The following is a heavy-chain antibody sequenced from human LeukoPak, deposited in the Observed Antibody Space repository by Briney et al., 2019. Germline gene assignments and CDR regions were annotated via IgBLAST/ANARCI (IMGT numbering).Heavy chain of an antibody. V-gene: IGHV3-74*01. D-gene: IGHD3-10*01. CDR3: AREETYYYGSGSYSRYYYMDV. J-gene: IGHJ6*03. Sequence: GGSMRLFCAASGFIFTDYWMHWVRQGPGKELVWVARISGDGRGTTYADSVKGRFTISRDNAKNSLYLQMNSLRAEDTAVYYCAREETYYYGSGSYSRYYYMDVWGKGTTVTVSS. CDR1: GFIFTDYW. CDR2: ISGDGRGT.